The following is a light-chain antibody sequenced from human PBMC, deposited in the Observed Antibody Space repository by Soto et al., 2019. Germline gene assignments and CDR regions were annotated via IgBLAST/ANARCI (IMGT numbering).Light chain of an antibody. CDR1: SSNIGNNF. Sequence: QSVLTQPPSASGTPGQRVTISCSGSSSNIGNNFLYWYQQLPGTAPKLLIYSNNQRPSGVPDRFSGSKSGTSASLAISGLQSEDEADYYCAAWDDSLNGVVFGGGTKLTVL. CDR2: SNN. J-gene: IGLJ2*01. CDR3: AAWDDSLNGVV. V-gene: IGLV1-44*01.